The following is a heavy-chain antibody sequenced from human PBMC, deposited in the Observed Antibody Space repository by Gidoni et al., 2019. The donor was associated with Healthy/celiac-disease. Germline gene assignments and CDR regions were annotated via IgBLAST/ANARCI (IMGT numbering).Heavy chain of an antibody. CDR3: ARGKGGYYYYYMDV. J-gene: IGHJ6*03. CDR2: MNHNSGNT. D-gene: IGHD2-15*01. V-gene: IGHV1-8*01. Sequence: VQLVQSAAAATPPGASVEFSCPSSGYPFPSYDINWVRQATGQGREWMGWMNHNSGNTGYAKKFQGRGTMTRNTAISTADMEMSRLRSEETAVDDCARGKGGYYYYYMDVWGKGTTVTVSS. CDR1: GYPFPSYD.